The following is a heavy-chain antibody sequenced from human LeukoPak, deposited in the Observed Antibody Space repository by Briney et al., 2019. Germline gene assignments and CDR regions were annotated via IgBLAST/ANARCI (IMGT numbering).Heavy chain of an antibody. Sequence: PSETLSLTCTVSDGSISSYYWSWIRQPPGKGLEWIGYIYYTGSTNHNPSLKSRVTISVDTSRNQFSLKLASVTAADTAVYYCAREGYYDILTGYYHNWFDPWGQGTLVTVSS. V-gene: IGHV4-59*01. CDR1: DGSISSYY. CDR2: IYYTGST. J-gene: IGHJ5*02. D-gene: IGHD3-9*01. CDR3: AREGYYDILTGYYHNWFDP.